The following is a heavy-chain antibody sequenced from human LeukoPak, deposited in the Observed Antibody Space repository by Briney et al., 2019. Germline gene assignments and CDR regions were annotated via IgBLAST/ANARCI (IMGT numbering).Heavy chain of an antibody. D-gene: IGHD7-27*01. CDR1: GYSISSAFY. CDR3: ARGFRGDNFDY. J-gene: IGHJ4*02. CDR2: IHYSWST. Sequence: SETLSLTCAVSGYSISSAFYWGWIRQSPGKGLEWIGTIHYSWSTSYNPSLKSRVTISVDTSKNQFSLKLRSVTAADTAVYYCARGFRGDNFDYWGQGTLVTVSS. V-gene: IGHV4-38-2*01.